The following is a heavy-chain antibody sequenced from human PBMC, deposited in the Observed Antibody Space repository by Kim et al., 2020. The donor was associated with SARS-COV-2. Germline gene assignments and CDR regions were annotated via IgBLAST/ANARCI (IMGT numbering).Heavy chain of an antibody. CDR3: ARGLSMTTVTTGLNWFDP. J-gene: IGHJ5*02. Sequence: KSRVTIAVDTSKNQFSLKLSSVTAADTAVYYCARGLSMTTVTTGLNWFDPWGQGTLVTVSS. D-gene: IGHD4-17*01. V-gene: IGHV4-34*01.